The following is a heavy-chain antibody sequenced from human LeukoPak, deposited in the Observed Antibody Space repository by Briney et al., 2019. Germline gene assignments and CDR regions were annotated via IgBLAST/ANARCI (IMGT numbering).Heavy chain of an antibody. CDR3: ASFDSLSRYFDL. CDR1: GGFISSSSYY. J-gene: IGHJ2*01. Sequence: PSETLSLTCSVSGGFISSSSYYWGWIRQPPGKGLEWIGSIYYSGGTYYNPSLKSRVTLSVDTSTNQFSLELSSVTAADTAVYFCASFDSLSRYFDLWGRGTLVAVSS. CDR2: IYYSGGT. V-gene: IGHV4-39*07. D-gene: IGHD3-9*01.